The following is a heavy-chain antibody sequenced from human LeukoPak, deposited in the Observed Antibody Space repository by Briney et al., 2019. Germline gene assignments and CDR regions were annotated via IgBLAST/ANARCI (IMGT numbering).Heavy chain of an antibody. CDR2: ISGSGGST. Sequence: PTGGSLRLSCAASGFTFSSYAMSWVRQAPGKGLEWVSAISGSGGSTYCADSVKGRFTISRDNSKNTLYLQMNSLRAEDTAVYYCAKGDPILAGFDYWGQGTLVTVSS. CDR3: AKGDPILAGFDY. D-gene: IGHD2-2*02. V-gene: IGHV3-23*01. CDR1: GFTFSSYA. J-gene: IGHJ4*02.